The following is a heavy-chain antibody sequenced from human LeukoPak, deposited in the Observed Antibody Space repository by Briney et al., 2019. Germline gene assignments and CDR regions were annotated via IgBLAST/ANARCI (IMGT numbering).Heavy chain of an antibody. CDR1: GFTFSSYG. J-gene: IGHJ4*02. CDR3: ARDSGSGWYNYFDY. D-gene: IGHD6-19*01. Sequence: GGSLRLSCAASGFTFSSYGMHWVRQAPGKGLEWVAVIWYDGSNKYYADSVKGRFTISRDNSKNTLYLQTNSLRAEDTAVYYCARDSGSGWYNYFDYWGQGTLVTVSS. CDR2: IWYDGSNK. V-gene: IGHV3-33*01.